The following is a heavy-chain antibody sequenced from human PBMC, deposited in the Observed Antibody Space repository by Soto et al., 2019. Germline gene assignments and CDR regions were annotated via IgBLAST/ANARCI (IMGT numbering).Heavy chain of an antibody. Sequence: SETLSLTCTVTGDSISSRSYYWGWIRQPPGKGLEWIGSIYYSGGTYNNPSLRSRVSMSIDTSKDQFSLKLKSVTAADTALYFCARQRTSVVTQAYFDVWGQGSLVTVSS. CDR2: IYYSGGT. V-gene: IGHV4-39*01. CDR3: ARQRTSVVTQAYFDV. J-gene: IGHJ4*02. D-gene: IGHD2-21*02. CDR1: GDSISSRSYY.